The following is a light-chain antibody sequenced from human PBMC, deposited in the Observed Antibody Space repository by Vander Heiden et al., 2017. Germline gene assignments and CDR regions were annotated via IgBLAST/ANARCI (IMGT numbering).Light chain of an antibody. CDR1: RSIGSY. Sequence: IQMTQAPSSLSASIRDKLTITCRASRSIGSYLNWYQQKPRKATKLLIYVASSLQSGVPSTLPGSGSGTDFTVTMSRLQPEDFATYYSQWSFGTGLTF. V-gene: IGKV1-39*01. J-gene: IGKJ3*01. CDR3: QWSFGTGLT. CDR2: VAS.